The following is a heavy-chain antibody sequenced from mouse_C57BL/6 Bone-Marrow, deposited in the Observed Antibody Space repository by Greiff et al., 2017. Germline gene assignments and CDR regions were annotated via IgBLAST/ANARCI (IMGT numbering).Heavy chain of an antibody. CDR2: INPYNGGT. V-gene: IGHV1-19*01. Sequence: EVKLMESGPVLVKPGASVKMSCKASGYTFTDYYMNWVKQSHGKSLEWIGVINPYNGGTSYNQKFKGKATLTVDKSSSTAYMELNSLTSEDSAVYYCARSITTVVFDYWGQGTTLTVSS. CDR3: ARSITTVVFDY. CDR1: GYTFTDYY. J-gene: IGHJ2*01. D-gene: IGHD1-1*01.